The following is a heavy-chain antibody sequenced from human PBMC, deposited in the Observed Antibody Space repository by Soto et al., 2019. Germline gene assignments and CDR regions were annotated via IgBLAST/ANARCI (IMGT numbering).Heavy chain of an antibody. D-gene: IGHD3-3*01. CDR1: GGSVSSGGYF. J-gene: IGHJ4*02. V-gene: IGHV4-30-4*01. CDR2: IYNSGST. Sequence: QVQLQESGPGLVEPSQTLSLTCTVSGGSVSSGGYFWSWIRQPPGEGLEWIGHIYNSGSTYSNPSLRGRVTISVDPSKSQFSLKRSSVTAADTAVYYCARGPSADKIDFWGQGTLVTVSS. CDR3: ARGPSADKIDF.